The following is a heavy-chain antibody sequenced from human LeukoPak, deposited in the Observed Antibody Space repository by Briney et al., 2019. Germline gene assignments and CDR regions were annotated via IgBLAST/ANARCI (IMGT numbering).Heavy chain of an antibody. CDR1: GGSIRSGGYY. V-gene: IGHV4-31*03. J-gene: IGHJ4*02. CDR2: IYYSGNT. D-gene: IGHD1-26*01. Sequence: PSETLSLTCTVSGGSIRSGGYYWSWIRQHPGKGLEWIGYIYYSGNTYYNPSLTSRVTISVDTSKNQFSLKLSSVTAADTAVYYCASTQWELLGGNYWGQGTLVTVSS. CDR3: ASTQWELLGGNY.